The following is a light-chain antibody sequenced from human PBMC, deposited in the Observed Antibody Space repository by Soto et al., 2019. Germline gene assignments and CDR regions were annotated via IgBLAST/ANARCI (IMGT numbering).Light chain of an antibody. J-gene: IGKJ5*01. V-gene: IGKV1-39*01. CDR1: QNIDNH. CDR3: QQSSSSPPIT. CDR2: AAS. Sequence: DIQLTQSPSSLSASLGDSVSISCRASQNIDNHLNWYRQRSGEAPEVLVYAASALRDGVSSRVSGRGYGTEFTITIKNLLPEDFATYYCQQSSSSPPITFGQGTRLDI.